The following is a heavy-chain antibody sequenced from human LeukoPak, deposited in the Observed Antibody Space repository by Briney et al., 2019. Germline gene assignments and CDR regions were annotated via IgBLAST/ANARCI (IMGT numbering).Heavy chain of an antibody. J-gene: IGHJ4*02. CDR3: ARGGGAYYDILTGSLFR. V-gene: IGHV3-30*04. CDR2: ISYDGSNK. CDR1: GFTFSGYA. Sequence: GGSLRLSCAASGFTFSGYAMHWVRQAPGKGLEWVAVISYDGSNKYYADSVKGRFTISRDNSKNTLYLQINSLRAEDTAVYYCARGGGAYYDILTGSLFRWGQGTLVTVSS. D-gene: IGHD3-9*01.